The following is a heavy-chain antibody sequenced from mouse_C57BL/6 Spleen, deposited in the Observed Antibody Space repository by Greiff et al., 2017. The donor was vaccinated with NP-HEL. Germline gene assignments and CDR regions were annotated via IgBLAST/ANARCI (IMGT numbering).Heavy chain of an antibody. J-gene: IGHJ1*03. Sequence: EVQLVESGGGLVKPGGSLKLSCAASGFTFSSYAMSWVRQTPEKRLEWVATISDGGSYTYYPDNVKGRFTISRDNAKNNLYLQMSHLKSEDTAMYYCARAYYGRYFDVWGTGTTVTVSS. CDR1: GFTFSSYA. CDR2: ISDGGSYT. V-gene: IGHV5-4*01. CDR3: ARAYYGRYFDV. D-gene: IGHD1-1*01.